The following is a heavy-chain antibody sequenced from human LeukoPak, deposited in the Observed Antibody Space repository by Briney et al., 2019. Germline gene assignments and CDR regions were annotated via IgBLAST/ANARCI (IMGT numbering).Heavy chain of an antibody. Sequence: PGGXLRLSCAASGLSFTKNYISWVRQAPGKRLEWVSYIYNGRSTYYSDSVTGRFTISTDTSKNTLYLQMNSLRPEDTAVYYCAQTSGMGPAFDIWGQGTMVTVSS. V-gene: IGHV3-66*02. CDR2: IYNGRST. CDR1: GLSFTKNY. D-gene: IGHD3-16*01. J-gene: IGHJ3*02. CDR3: AQTSGMGPAFDI.